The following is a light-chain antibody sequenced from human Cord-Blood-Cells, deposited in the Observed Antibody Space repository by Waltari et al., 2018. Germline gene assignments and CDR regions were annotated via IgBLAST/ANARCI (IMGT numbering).Light chain of an antibody. V-gene: IGLV2-11*01. Sequence: QSALTQPRSVSGSPGQSVTISCTGTSSDVGGYNYVSWYQQHPGKAPKLKIYDVSKRPSGVPDRFAGSKAGNAASLTISELQAEDEADYYCCSYAGSYTYVFGTGTKVTVL. CDR2: DVS. CDR1: SSDVGGYNY. CDR3: CSYAGSYTYV. J-gene: IGLJ1*01.